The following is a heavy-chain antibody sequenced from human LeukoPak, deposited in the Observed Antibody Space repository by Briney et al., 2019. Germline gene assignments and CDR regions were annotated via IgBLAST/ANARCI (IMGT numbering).Heavy chain of an antibody. Sequence: ASVKVSCKASGYTFTNFGISWIRQAPGQGLEWMGWISAWNGNTNYAQNFRGRVTMTTDAFSNTAYMELRTLTSDDTAIYYCARERRTSSLVLIDDWGQGTLVTVSS. D-gene: IGHD2-21*01. CDR1: GYTFTNFG. V-gene: IGHV1-18*01. CDR3: ARERRTSSLVLIDD. CDR2: ISAWNGNT. J-gene: IGHJ4*02.